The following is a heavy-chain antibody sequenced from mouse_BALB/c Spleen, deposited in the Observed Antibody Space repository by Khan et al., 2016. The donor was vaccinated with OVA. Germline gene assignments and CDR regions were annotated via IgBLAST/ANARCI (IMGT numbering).Heavy chain of an antibody. CDR2: IWGYGST. V-gene: IGHV2-3*01. Sequence: VQLQESGPGLVAPSESLSITCTVSGFSLSSYGVNWVRQPPGKGLDWLGVIWGYGSTNYHSGFKYRLTITKDNSKCQVFLKMNSLQTDYTATYCCAKFTPDYYSRDDGGQGTSVTVSS. CDR1: GFSLSSYG. J-gene: IGHJ4*01. CDR3: AKFTPDYYSRDD. D-gene: IGHD1-1*01.